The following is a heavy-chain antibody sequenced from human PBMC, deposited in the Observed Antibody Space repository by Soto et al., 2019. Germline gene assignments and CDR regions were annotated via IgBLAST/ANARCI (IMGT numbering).Heavy chain of an antibody. Sequence: ASVKVSCKASGYTFSSYYMHWVRQAPGQGLEWMGIINPSGGSTSYAQKFQGRVTMTRDTSTSTVYMELSSLRSEDTAVYYCARKKYGSGSYAWFDPWGQGTLVTVSS. CDR3: ARKKYGSGSYAWFDP. CDR2: INPSGGST. CDR1: GYTFSSYY. V-gene: IGHV1-46*03. J-gene: IGHJ5*02. D-gene: IGHD3-10*01.